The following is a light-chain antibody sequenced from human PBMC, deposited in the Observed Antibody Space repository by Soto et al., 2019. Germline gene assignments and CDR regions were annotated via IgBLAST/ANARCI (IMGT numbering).Light chain of an antibody. CDR1: SSNIGSNT. CDR2: SSN. V-gene: IGLV1-44*01. J-gene: IGLJ1*01. CDR3: AAWDDSLNGPV. Sequence: QSVLTQPPSASGTPGQRVTISCSGSSSNIGSNTVNWYQQLPGTAPKLPIYSSNQRPSGVPDRFSAYKSGTSASLAISGRQSEDEDDYYCAAWDDSLNGPVFGTGTKVTVL.